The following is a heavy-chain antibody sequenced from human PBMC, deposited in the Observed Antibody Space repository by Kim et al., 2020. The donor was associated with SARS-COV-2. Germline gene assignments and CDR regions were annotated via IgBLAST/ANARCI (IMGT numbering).Heavy chain of an antibody. Sequence: GGSLRLSCAASRFTFDIFWMHWVRQVPGKGLEWVANIKPDGGEKYYVDSVEGRFTISRDNAKNSLYLQMNSLRAEDTAVYYCVRGRALDVWSQGTTVTVSS. J-gene: IGHJ6*02. CDR2: IKPDGGEK. CDR3: VRGRALDV. D-gene: IGHD1-26*01. V-gene: IGHV3-7*03. CDR1: RFTFDIFW.